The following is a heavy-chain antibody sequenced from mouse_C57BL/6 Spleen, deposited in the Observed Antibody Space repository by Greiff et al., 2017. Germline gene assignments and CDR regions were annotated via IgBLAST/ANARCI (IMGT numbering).Heavy chain of an antibody. CDR1: GYTFTGYW. J-gene: IGHJ4*01. V-gene: IGHV1-9*01. CDR2: ILPGSGST. D-gene: IGHD2-4*01. Sequence: LVESGAELMKPGASVKLSCKATGYTFTGYWIEWVKQRPGHGLEWIGEILPGSGSTNYNEKFKGKATFTADTSSNTAYMQLSSLTTEDSAIYYCARGGGDYDVDYYAMDYWGQGTSVTVSS. CDR3: ARGGGDYDVDYYAMDY.